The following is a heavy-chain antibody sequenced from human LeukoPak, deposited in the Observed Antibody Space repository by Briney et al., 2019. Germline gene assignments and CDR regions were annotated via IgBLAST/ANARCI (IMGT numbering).Heavy chain of an antibody. D-gene: IGHD6-13*01. CDR2: IYYSGST. Sequence: SETLSLTCTVSGGSISSYYWSWIRQPPGKGLEWIGYIYYSGSTYYNPSLKSRVTISVDTSKNQFSLKLSSVTAADTAVYYCARSYRAAAGLDAFDIWGQGTMVTVSS. V-gene: IGHV4-59*08. CDR1: GGSISSYY. J-gene: IGHJ3*02. CDR3: ARSYRAAAGLDAFDI.